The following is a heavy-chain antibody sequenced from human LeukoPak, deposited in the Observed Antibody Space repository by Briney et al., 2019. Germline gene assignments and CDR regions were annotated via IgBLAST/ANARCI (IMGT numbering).Heavy chain of an antibody. J-gene: IGHJ4*02. CDR2: ISYDGSNK. Sequence: GGSLRLSCAASGFTFSSYGMHWVRQAPGKGLEWVAVISYDGSNKYYADSVKGRFTISRDNSKNTLYLQMNSLRAEDTAVYYCAKLPTQGGYYADHFDYWGQGTLVTVSS. D-gene: IGHD3-22*01. V-gene: IGHV3-30*18. CDR3: AKLPTQGGYYADHFDY. CDR1: GFTFSSYG.